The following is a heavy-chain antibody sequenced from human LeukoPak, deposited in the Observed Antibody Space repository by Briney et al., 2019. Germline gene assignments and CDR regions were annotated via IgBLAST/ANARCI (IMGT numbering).Heavy chain of an antibody. CDR2: ISYDGSNK. Sequence: PGGSLRLSCAASGFTFSSYAMHWVRQAPGKGLEWVAVISYDGSNKYYGDSVKGRFTISRDNSKNTLYLQMNSLRAEDSAVYYCAPLAGVWELLNRQGVSYNWFDPWGQGTLVTVSS. CDR1: GFTFSSYA. D-gene: IGHD1-26*01. J-gene: IGHJ5*02. CDR3: APLAGVWELLNRQGVSYNWFDP. V-gene: IGHV3-30*04.